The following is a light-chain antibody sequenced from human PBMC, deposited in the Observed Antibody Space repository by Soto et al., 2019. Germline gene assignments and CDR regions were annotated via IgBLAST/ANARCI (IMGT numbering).Light chain of an antibody. Sequence: EIVLTQSPATLSLSPGEGATLSCRASQSVSTYLAWYQQKPGQTPRLLIYGASNRATGVAVRFSGSGSGTDFTLTISSLEPEDSAVYYCQQRDSWWTFGQGTKVEI. CDR3: QQRDSWWT. CDR2: GAS. V-gene: IGKV3-11*01. CDR1: QSVSTY. J-gene: IGKJ1*01.